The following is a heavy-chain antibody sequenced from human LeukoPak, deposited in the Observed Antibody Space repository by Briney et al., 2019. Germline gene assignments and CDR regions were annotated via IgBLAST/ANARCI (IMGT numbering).Heavy chain of an antibody. CDR2: INHSGST. Sequence: SETLSLTCAVSGGSFSGYYWSWIRQPPGKGLEWIGEINHSGSTNYNPSLKSRVTISVDTSKNQFSLKLSSVTAADTAVYYCARGTRRSYYYDSSGYYQNRYYFDYRGQGTLVTVSS. V-gene: IGHV4-34*01. J-gene: IGHJ4*02. CDR3: ARGTRRSYYYDSSGYYQNRYYFDY. D-gene: IGHD3-22*01. CDR1: GGSFSGYY.